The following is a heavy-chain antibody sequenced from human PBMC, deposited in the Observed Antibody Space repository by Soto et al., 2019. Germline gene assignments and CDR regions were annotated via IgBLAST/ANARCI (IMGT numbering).Heavy chain of an antibody. CDR2: IYYSGST. D-gene: IGHD4-17*01. CDR1: GGSISSYY. J-gene: IGHJ4*02. CDR3: ARVYGDYLDY. V-gene: IGHV4-59*01. Sequence: QVQLQESGPGLVKPSETLSLTCTVSGGSISSYYWSWIRQPPGKGLEWIGYIYYSGSTNYNPSLKSRVTRSVDTSKNQFTLKLSSVTAADTAVYYLARVYGDYLDYWGQGTLVTVSS.